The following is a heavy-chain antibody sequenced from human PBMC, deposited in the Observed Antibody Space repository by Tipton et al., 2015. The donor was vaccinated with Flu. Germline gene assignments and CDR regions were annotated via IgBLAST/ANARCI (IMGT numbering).Heavy chain of an antibody. V-gene: IGHV4-4*07. CDR3: ARGSGSGTFLIFDS. CDR1: GGPISNWY. CDR2: IYSSGST. Sequence: TLSLTCTVSGGPISNWYWSWLRQPAGKGLEWIGRIYSSGSTNYNPSLKSRVTMSADTSKNQVSLILSSVIAADTAVYYCARGSGSGTFLIFDSWGQGTLVTVSS. D-gene: IGHD3-10*01. J-gene: IGHJ4*02.